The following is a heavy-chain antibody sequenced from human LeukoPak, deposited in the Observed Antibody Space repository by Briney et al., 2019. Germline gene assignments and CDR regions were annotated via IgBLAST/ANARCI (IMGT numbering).Heavy chain of an antibody. V-gene: IGHV1-2*02. CDR1: GYTFTGYY. CDR3: ARERYYDFWSGYYPTFDY. CDR2: INPNSGGT. Sequence: GASVKVSCKASGYTFTGYYMHWVRQAPGQGLEWMGWINPNSGGTNYAQKFQGRVTMTRDTSISTAYMELSRLRSDDTAVYYCARERYYDFWSGYYPTFDYWGQGTLVTVSS. D-gene: IGHD3-3*01. J-gene: IGHJ4*02.